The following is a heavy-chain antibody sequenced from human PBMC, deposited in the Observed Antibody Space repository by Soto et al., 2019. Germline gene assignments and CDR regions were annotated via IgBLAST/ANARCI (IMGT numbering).Heavy chain of an antibody. V-gene: IGHV1-69*13. CDR1: GGTFSSYA. Sequence: SVKVSCKASGGTFSSYAISWVRQAPGQGLEWMGGIIPIFGTANYAQKFQGRVTITADESTSTAYMELSSLRSEDTAVYYCATGLRFLEWLWALDGMDVWGQGTTVTVSS. CDR2: IIPIFGTA. J-gene: IGHJ6*02. D-gene: IGHD3-3*01. CDR3: ATGLRFLEWLWALDGMDV.